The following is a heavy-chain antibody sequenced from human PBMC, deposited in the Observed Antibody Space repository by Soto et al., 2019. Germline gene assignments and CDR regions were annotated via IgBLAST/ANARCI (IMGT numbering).Heavy chain of an antibody. D-gene: IGHD6-6*01. Sequence: PSETLSLTCAVSGGSISSGGYSWSWIRQPPGKGLEWIGYIYHSGSTYYNPSLKSRVTISVDRSKSQFSLKLSSVTAADTAVYYCARVVPSGSSDWFDPWGQGTLVTVSS. V-gene: IGHV4-30-2*01. CDR2: IYHSGST. CDR3: ARVVPSGSSDWFDP. J-gene: IGHJ5*02. CDR1: GGSISSGGYS.